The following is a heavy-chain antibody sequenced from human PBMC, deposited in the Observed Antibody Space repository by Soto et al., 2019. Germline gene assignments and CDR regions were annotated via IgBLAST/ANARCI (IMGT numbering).Heavy chain of an antibody. V-gene: IGHV3-73*01. CDR1: GFTFSGSA. CDR3: TRLSDCSSTSCCDY. CDR2: IRSKANSYAT. Sequence: GGSLRLSCAASGFTFSGSAMHWVRQASGKGLEWVGRIRSKANSYATAYAASVKGRFTISRDDSKNTAYLQMNSLKTEDTAVYYCTRLSDCSSTSCCDYWGQGTLVTVSS. D-gene: IGHD2-2*01. J-gene: IGHJ4*02.